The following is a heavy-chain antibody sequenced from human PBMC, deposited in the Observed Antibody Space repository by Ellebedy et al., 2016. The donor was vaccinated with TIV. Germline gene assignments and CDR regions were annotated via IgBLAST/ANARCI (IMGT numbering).Heavy chain of an antibody. J-gene: IGHJ6*02. Sequence: ASVKVSCKASGYTFTGYYMHWVRQAPGQGLEWMGWINPNSGGTNYAQKFQGWVTMTRDTSISTAYMELSRLRSDDTAVYYCAEGVAELAKDYYYGMDVWGQGTTVTVSS. CDR2: INPNSGGT. CDR3: AEGVAELAKDYYYGMDV. CDR1: GYTFTGYY. D-gene: IGHD6-13*01. V-gene: IGHV1-2*04.